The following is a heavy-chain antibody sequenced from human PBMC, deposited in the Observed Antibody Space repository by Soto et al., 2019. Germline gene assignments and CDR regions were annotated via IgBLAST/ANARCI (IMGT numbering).Heavy chain of an antibody. Sequence: GGSLRLSCAASGFTFSSYAMSWVRQAPGKGLEWVSAISGSGGSTYYADSVKGRFTISRDNSKNTLYLQMNSLRAEDTAVYYCAKMSGVAVAGFFDYGGQGTLVTYPQ. J-gene: IGHJ4*02. CDR2: ISGSGGST. D-gene: IGHD6-19*01. CDR1: GFTFSSYA. CDR3: AKMSGVAVAGFFDY. V-gene: IGHV3-23*01.